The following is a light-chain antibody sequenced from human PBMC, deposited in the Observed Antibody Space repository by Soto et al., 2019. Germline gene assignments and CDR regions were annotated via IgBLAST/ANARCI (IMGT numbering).Light chain of an antibody. CDR3: SSYTSSRALEV. Sequence: QSVLTQPASVSGSPGQSITISCTGTSSDVGGYNYISWYQQHPAKAPKLMIYDVSNRPSGVSNRFSGSKSGNTSSLTISGLQAEDGADYYCSSYTSSRALEVFGTGTKLTVL. CDR2: DVS. V-gene: IGLV2-14*01. CDR1: SSDVGGYNY. J-gene: IGLJ1*01.